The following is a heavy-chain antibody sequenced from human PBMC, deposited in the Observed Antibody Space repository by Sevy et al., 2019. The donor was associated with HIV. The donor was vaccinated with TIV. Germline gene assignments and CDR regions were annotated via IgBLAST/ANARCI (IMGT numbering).Heavy chain of an antibody. CDR3: AREGGYTDQGMDV. V-gene: IGHV3-48*01. Sequence: GGSLRLSCSASGFTFSSYNMNWVRQAPGKGLEWLLYIDSSSFNIYYADSVKGGFTVSRDNAKNSLYVQMNSLRGEDTAIYYCAREGGYTDQGMDVWGQGTTVTISS. CDR2: IDSSSFNI. D-gene: IGHD5-12*01. CDR1: GFTFSSYN. J-gene: IGHJ6*02.